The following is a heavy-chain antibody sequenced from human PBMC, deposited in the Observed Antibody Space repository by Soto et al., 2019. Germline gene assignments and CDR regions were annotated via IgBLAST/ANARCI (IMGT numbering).Heavy chain of an antibody. CDR2: INAGNGNT. J-gene: IGHJ6*02. CDR3: ARHDYKNPKLKYYFYYGLDV. CDR1: GYTFTSYA. D-gene: IGHD4-4*01. V-gene: IGHV1-3*01. Sequence: ASVKVSCKASGYTFTSYAMHWVRQAPGQRLEWMGWINAGNGNTKYSQKFQGQVTILADMSISTAYLQWSSLKASDTAIYYCARHDYKNPKLKYYFYYGLDVWGQGTTVTVSS.